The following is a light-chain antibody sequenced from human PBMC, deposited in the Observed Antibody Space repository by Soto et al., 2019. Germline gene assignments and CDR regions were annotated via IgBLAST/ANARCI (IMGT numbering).Light chain of an antibody. CDR2: AAS. CDR1: QSISSY. CDR3: QQSDSTLALT. V-gene: IGKV1-39*01. J-gene: IGKJ4*01. Sequence: DIQMTQSPSSLSASVGDRVTITCRASQSISSYVNWYQQKPGKAPKLLIYAASSLQSGVPSRFSGSGSGTDFTLTISSLQPEDFATYYCQQSDSTLALTFGGGTKVEIK.